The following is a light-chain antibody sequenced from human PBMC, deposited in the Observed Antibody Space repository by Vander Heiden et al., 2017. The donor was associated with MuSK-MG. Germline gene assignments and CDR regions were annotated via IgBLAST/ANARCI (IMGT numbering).Light chain of an antibody. CDR1: QMISSW. V-gene: IGKV1-5*03. CDR3: QHNYTSARYT. J-gene: IGKJ2*01. Sequence: DIQMTQSPSTLSASVGDRVTITCRASQMISSWLAWHQQKSGKALKLLIYKASSLEIGAPSRFSGTGSGIEFTLTSSRRQPVDFATYYCQHNYTSARYTFGQGTKLEIK. CDR2: KAS.